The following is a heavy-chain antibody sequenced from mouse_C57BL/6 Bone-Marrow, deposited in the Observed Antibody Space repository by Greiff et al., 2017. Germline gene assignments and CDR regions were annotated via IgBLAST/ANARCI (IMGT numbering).Heavy chain of an antibody. J-gene: IGHJ2*01. D-gene: IGHD1-1*01. Sequence: EVMLVESGGGLVKPGGSLKLSCAASGFTFSDYGMHWVRQAPEKGLEWVAYISSGSSTIYYADTVKGRFTISRDNAKNTLFLQMTSLRSEDTAMYYCARSAVVATRYFDYWGQGTTLTVSS. V-gene: IGHV5-17*01. CDR2: ISSGSSTI. CDR3: ARSAVVATRYFDY. CDR1: GFTFSDYG.